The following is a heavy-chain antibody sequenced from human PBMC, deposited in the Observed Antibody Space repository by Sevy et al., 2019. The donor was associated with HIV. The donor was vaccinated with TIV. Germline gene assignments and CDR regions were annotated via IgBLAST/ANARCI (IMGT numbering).Heavy chain of an antibody. Sequence: GGSLRLSCAASGLTPSTYGIHWVRQAPGKGLEWVAVIGYDGNNKFYADSVKGRFTISRDDSKNTVFLQMDSLRAEDTAVYYCARDPRIYGGYLLAYFDYWGQGTLVTVSS. J-gene: IGHJ4*02. CDR3: ARDPRIYGGYLLAYFDY. CDR2: IGYDGNNK. V-gene: IGHV3-33*01. D-gene: IGHD6-25*01. CDR1: GLTPSTYG.